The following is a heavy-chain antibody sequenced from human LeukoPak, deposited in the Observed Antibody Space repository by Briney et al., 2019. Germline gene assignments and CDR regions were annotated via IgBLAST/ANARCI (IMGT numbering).Heavy chain of an antibody. CDR1: GFTVSTYY. CDR3: AELGITMIGGV. V-gene: IGHV3-66*01. Sequence: PGGSLRLSCAASGFTVSTYYMSWVRQAPGKGLEWVSVIYSSGDTYYADSVKGRFTISRDSSENTLYLQMNSLRAEDTAVYYCAELGITMIGGVWGKGTTVTISS. J-gene: IGHJ6*04. CDR2: IYSSGDT. D-gene: IGHD3-10*02.